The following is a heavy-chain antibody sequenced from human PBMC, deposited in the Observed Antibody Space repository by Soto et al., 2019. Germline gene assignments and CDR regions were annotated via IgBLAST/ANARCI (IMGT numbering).Heavy chain of an antibody. J-gene: IGHJ4*02. D-gene: IGHD3-10*01. Sequence: QVQLVESGGGVVQPGRSLRLACAVSGFRFSDYAMHWVRQAPGKGLEWVTVISYDGDEKSYADYVKGRFTISRDNPKNTLYLQINSLTPEDTAMHFCVKDPYAYGSGSYHLHYWGQGTLVTVSS. V-gene: IGHV3-30*18. CDR2: ISYDGDEK. CDR1: GFRFSDYA. CDR3: VKDPYAYGSGSYHLHY.